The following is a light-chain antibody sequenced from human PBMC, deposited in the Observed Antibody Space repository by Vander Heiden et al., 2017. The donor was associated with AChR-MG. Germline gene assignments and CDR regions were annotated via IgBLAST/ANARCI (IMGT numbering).Light chain of an antibody. V-gene: IGKV4-1*01. CDR3: QQYYGLRT. Sequence: TLMPQHPDSLAVSLGERATINGKSSQSVFSSANNKNYLAWYQRKPRQPPKLLICWASTRESGVPDRFSGSGSGTDFTLTISSLQAEDVAVYYCQQYYGLRTFGQGTKVEVK. J-gene: IGKJ1*01. CDR1: QSVFSSANNKNY. CDR2: WAS.